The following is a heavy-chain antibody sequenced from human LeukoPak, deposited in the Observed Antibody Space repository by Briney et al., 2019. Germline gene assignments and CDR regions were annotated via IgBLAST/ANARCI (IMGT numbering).Heavy chain of an antibody. D-gene: IGHD2-15*01. CDR3: ARASGGSCYSCYNWFDP. CDR2: INHSGST. V-gene: IGHV4-34*01. CDR1: GGSFSGYY. Sequence: SETLSLTCAVYGGSFSGYYWSWIRQPPGKGLECIGEINHSGSTNYNPSLKSRVTISVDTSKNQFSLKLSSVTAADTAVYYCARASGGSCYSCYNWFDPWGQGTLVTVSS. J-gene: IGHJ5*02.